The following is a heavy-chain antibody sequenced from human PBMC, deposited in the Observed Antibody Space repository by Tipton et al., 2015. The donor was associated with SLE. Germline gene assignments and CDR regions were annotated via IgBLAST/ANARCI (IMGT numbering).Heavy chain of an antibody. CDR2: IYYSGST. Sequence: TLSLTCAVYGESFSGYFWSWIRQPPGKGLEWIGYIYYSGSTNYNPSLKSRVTISVDTSKNQFSLKLSSVTAADTAVYYCARDLLLTGDYYGMDVWGQGTTVTVSS. CDR1: GESFSGYF. D-gene: IGHD7-27*01. V-gene: IGHV4-59*01. CDR3: ARDLLLTGDYYGMDV. J-gene: IGHJ6*02.